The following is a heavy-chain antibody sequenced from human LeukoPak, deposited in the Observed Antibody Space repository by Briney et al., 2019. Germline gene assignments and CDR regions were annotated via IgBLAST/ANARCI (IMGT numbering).Heavy chain of an antibody. Sequence: PGGSLRLSCAASGFTFSSYSMNWVRQAPGKGLEWVSSISSSSSYIYYADSVKGRFTISRDNAKNTLYLQMNSLRAEDTAVYYCARDSEYSSSWYFDLWGRGTLVTVSS. CDR1: GFTFSSYS. V-gene: IGHV3-21*01. CDR3: ARDSEYSSSWYFDL. D-gene: IGHD6-6*01. J-gene: IGHJ2*01. CDR2: ISSSSSYI.